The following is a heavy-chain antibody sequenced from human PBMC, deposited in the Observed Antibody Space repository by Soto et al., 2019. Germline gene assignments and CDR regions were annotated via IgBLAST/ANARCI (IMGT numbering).Heavy chain of an antibody. Sequence: SETLSLTCTVSGGSINDYYWNWIRQPPGKGLEWIAYLYYSGSTNYNPSLKGRVTVSLDTSKRQFSLRLSSVTAADTATYYCVGGENHSTRGYYYYGIDRWGQGTTVTVSS. D-gene: IGHD2-21*01. V-gene: IGHV4-59*01. CDR2: LYYSGST. CDR3: VGGENHSTRGYYYYGIDR. CDR1: GGSINDYY. J-gene: IGHJ6*02.